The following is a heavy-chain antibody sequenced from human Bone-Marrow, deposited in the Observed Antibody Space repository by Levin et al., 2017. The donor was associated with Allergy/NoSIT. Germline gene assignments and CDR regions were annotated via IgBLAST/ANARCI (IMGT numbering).Heavy chain of an antibody. CDR2: IWADGINK. J-gene: IGHJ4*02. Sequence: GESLKISCAASGFTSNMYGMNWVRQAPGKGLEWVAVIWADGINKYYGDSVRGRFRISRDDVTNTLYLQMDSLRAEDTAIYYCAKDDCGGGSCRLDYWGQGTLVTVSS. CDR3: AKDDCGGGSCRLDY. V-gene: IGHV3-33*03. CDR1: GFTSNMYG. D-gene: IGHD4-23*01.